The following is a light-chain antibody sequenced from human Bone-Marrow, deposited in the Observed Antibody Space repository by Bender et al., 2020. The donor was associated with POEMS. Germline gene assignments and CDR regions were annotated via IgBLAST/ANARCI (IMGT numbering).Light chain of an antibody. V-gene: IGLV5-45*03. CDR1: SGIDVGTYR. CDR2: YKSDSDK. Sequence: QAVLTQPSSLSASPGASASLTCTLRSGIDVGTYRIYWYQQKPGSPPQYLLRYKSDSDKQQGSGVPSRFSGSKDVSANAGFLLLSGLQSEDEADYYCRIWHNSASVFGTGTKVTVL. J-gene: IGLJ1*01. CDR3: RIWHNSASV.